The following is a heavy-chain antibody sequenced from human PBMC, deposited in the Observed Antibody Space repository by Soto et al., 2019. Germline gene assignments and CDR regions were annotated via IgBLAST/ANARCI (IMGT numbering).Heavy chain of an antibody. CDR1: GDGFASCD. D-gene: IGHD3-3*01. Sequence: GAPVQSPSKACGDGFASCDRKLVRQAIGEGVYWMGWMNPNSGNTGYAQKFQGRVTMTRNTSISTAYMELNSLRVEDTAVYYCAREGPYDDFWSGSYSKDVFDIWGQGTMVTVSS. V-gene: IGHV1-8*01. CDR2: MNPNSGNT. CDR3: AREGPYDDFWSGSYSKDVFDI. J-gene: IGHJ3*02.